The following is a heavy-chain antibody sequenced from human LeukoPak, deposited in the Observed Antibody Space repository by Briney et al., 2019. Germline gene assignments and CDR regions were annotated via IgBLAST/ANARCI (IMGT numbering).Heavy chain of an antibody. V-gene: IGHV3-7*01. CDR3: ARDRSSNSWSEYFQD. Sequence: PGGSLRLSCAASGFIFSSYWMNWVRQAPGKGLEWVANIRQDGSERYYMDSVKGRFTISRDNAKNSLYLEMDSLRAEDTAVYYCARDRSSNSWSEYFQDWGQGTLVTVSS. D-gene: IGHD2-2*01. CDR1: GFIFSSYW. CDR2: IRQDGSER. J-gene: IGHJ1*01.